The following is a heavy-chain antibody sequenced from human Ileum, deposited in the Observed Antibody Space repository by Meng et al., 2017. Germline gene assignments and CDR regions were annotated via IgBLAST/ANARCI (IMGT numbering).Heavy chain of an antibody. CDR2: INTDGSGK. CDR1: GFPFSESW. Sequence: GESLKISCGASGFPFSESWVNWVRQAPGKGLEWVSNINTDGSGKYYVDSVKGRFTISRDNAKNSLSLQMNSLSAEDTALYYFTRVSLGSLSDHWGQGSLVTVSS. V-gene: IGHV3-7*01. D-gene: IGHD1-26*01. CDR3: TRVSLGSLSDH. J-gene: IGHJ4*02.